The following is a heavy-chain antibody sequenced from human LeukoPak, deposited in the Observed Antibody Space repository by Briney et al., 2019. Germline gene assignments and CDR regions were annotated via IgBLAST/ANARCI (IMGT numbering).Heavy chain of an antibody. Sequence: ASVKVSCNASGYTFTDHYIHWVRQAPGQRLEWMGWINPNSGGTNYAQKFHGTVTMTRDTSISTAYMELSRLRSDDPTVFYCARGQGRGYSYGKLDYWGQGTLVTVSS. V-gene: IGHV1-2*02. CDR3: ARGQGRGYSYGKLDY. CDR2: INPNSGGT. J-gene: IGHJ4*02. CDR1: GYTFTDHY. D-gene: IGHD5-18*01.